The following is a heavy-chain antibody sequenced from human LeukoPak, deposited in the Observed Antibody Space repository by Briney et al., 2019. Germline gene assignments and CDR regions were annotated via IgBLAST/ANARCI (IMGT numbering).Heavy chain of an antibody. CDR2: IWYDGSNK. J-gene: IGHJ6*02. D-gene: IGHD6-13*01. Sequence: GGSLRLSCAASGFTFNSYGMHWVRQAPGKGLEWVAVIWYDGSNKYYADSVKGRFTVSRDDSKTSLYLQMNSLRAEDTAVYYCALTAAVFDYSYYYGMDVWGQGTAVTVSS. V-gene: IGHV3-33*01. CDR1: GFTFNSYG. CDR3: ALTAAVFDYSYYYGMDV.